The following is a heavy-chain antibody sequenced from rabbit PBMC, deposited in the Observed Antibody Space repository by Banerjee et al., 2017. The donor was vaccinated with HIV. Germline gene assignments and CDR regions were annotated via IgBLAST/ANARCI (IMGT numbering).Heavy chain of an antibody. CDR1: GFDFRTNA. CDR2: IYTGSSGST. CDR3: ARNYDL. J-gene: IGHJ6*01. D-gene: IGHD2-1*01. Sequence: QSLEESGGGLVQPGASLTLTCTASGFDFRTNAMCWVRQAPGKGPEWIACIYTGSSGSTYYASWAKGRFTISKTSSTTVTLQMTSLTAADTATYFCARNYDLWGPGTLVTVS. V-gene: IGHV1S40*01.